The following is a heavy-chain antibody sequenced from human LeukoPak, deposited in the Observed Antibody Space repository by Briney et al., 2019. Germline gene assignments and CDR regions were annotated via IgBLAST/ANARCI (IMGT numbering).Heavy chain of an antibody. CDR3: ARAGGDITGTMDV. D-gene: IGHD1-20*01. Sequence: SETLSLTCSVSGGSISDSSYYWGWIRQPPGKGLEWIGSIYHSGSTYYNPSLKSRVTISVDTSKNQFSLKLSSVTAADTAVYYCARAGGDITGTMDVWGKGTTVTVSS. J-gene: IGHJ6*03. CDR1: GGSISDSSYY. V-gene: IGHV4-39*07. CDR2: IYHSGST.